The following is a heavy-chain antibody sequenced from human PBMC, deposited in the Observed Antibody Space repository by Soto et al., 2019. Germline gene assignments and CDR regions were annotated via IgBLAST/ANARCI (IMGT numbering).Heavy chain of an antibody. CDR3: ARIQMKTTSGWFDP. CDR1: GFSLSTSGMC. V-gene: IGHV2-26*01. J-gene: IGHJ5*02. CDR2: VFSNDEK. Sequence: SGSYAGEPTQTLTLTCTFSGFSLSTSGMCVSWIRQPPGKALEWLAHVFSNDEKSYNTSLKSRLTISKDTSRRHVVLTMTNMDPVDTATYYCARIQMKTTSGWFDPWGQGALVTVSS. D-gene: IGHD1-7*01.